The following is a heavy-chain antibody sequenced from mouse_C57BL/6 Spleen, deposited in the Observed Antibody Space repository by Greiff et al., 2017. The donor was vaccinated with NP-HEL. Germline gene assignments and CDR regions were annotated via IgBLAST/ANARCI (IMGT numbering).Heavy chain of an antibody. CDR3: ARWDDYDAGYAMDY. V-gene: IGHV1-80*01. J-gene: IGHJ4*01. CDR2: IYPGDGAT. D-gene: IGHD2-4*01. Sequence: VQLQQSGAELVKPGASVKISCKASGYAFSSYWMNWVKQRPGKGLEWIGQIYPGDGATNYNGKFKGKATLTADKSSSTAYMQLSSRTSEDSAVYFCARWDDYDAGYAMDYWGQGTSVTVSS. CDR1: GYAFSSYW.